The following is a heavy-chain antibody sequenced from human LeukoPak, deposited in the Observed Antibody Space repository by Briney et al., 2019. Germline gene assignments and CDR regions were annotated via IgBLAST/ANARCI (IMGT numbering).Heavy chain of an antibody. Sequence: SETLSLTCTVSGGSISSYYWSWIRQPPGKGLEWIGYIYYSGSTNYNPSLKSRVTISVDTSKNQFSLKLSSVTAADTAVYYCARGIAVDYFDYWGQGTLVTVSS. V-gene: IGHV4-59*08. J-gene: IGHJ4*02. CDR2: IYYSGST. D-gene: IGHD6-19*01. CDR3: ARGIAVDYFDY. CDR1: GGSISSYY.